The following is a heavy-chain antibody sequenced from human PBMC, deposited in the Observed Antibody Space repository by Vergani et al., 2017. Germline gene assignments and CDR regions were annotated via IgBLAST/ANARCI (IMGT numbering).Heavy chain of an antibody. CDR1: GYTFTSYD. CDR3: VTGRGIY. V-gene: IGHV1-8*01. D-gene: IGHD6-13*01. Sequence: QVQLAQSGAEVKKPGASVKVSCKAAGYTFTSYDINWVRQATGQGLEGMGWMNPNSGNTGYAQKFQGRVTMTRKTSISTAYMELSSLRSDDTAVYYCVTGRGIYWGQGTLVTVSS. CDR2: MNPNSGNT. J-gene: IGHJ4*02.